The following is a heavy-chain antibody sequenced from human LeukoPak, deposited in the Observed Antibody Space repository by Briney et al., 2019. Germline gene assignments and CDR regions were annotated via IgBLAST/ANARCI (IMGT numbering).Heavy chain of an antibody. CDR2: IGSSSSYI. V-gene: IGHV3-21*01. CDR1: GFTFSSYS. J-gene: IGHJ4*02. Sequence: GGSLRLSCAASGFTFSSYSMNWVRQAPGKGLEWVSSIGSSSSYIYYADSVKGRFTISRDNAKNSLYLQMNSLRAEDTAVYYCARDLDSSGYHDYWGQGTLVTVSS. D-gene: IGHD3-22*01. CDR3: ARDLDSSGYHDY.